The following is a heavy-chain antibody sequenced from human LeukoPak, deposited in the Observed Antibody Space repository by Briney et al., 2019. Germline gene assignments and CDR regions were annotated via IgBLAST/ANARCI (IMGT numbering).Heavy chain of an antibody. CDR1: GFTFDDYA. CDR3: ANSGSYYSPPDY. D-gene: IGHD1-26*01. J-gene: IGHJ4*02. Sequence: GTSLRLSCAASGFTFDDYAMHWVRQAPGKGLEWVAVISYDGSNKYYADSVKGRFTISRDNSKNTLYLQMNSLRAEDTAVYYCANSGSYYSPPDYWGQXTLXTVSS. CDR2: ISYDGSNK. V-gene: IGHV3-30-3*01.